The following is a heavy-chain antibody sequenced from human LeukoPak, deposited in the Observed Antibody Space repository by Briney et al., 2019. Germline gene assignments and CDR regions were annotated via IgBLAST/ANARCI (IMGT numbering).Heavy chain of an antibody. J-gene: IGHJ4*02. CDR3: ARDRYGGNSGEFDY. V-gene: IGHV3-48*01. Sequence: GGSLRLSCAVSGFTFSSYSMNWVRQAPGKGLEWVSYISSFSSTIYYADSVKGRFTISRDNAKNSLYLQMNSLRAEDTAVYYCARDRYGGNSGEFDYWGQGTLVTVSS. CDR2: ISSFSSTI. D-gene: IGHD4-23*01. CDR1: GFTFSSYS.